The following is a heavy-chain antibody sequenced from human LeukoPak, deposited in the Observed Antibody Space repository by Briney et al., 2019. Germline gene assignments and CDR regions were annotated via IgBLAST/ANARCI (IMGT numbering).Heavy chain of an antibody. J-gene: IGHJ3*02. CDR1: GFTFSSYG. CDR3: ARESIVGLTPFLHI. V-gene: IGHV3-23*01. Sequence: GGSLRLSCAASGFTFSSYGMHWVRQAPGKGLEWVSALTSGGSTFYADSVKGRFTISRDNSKNTLSLQMNSLRAEDTAVYYCARESIVGLTPFLHIWGQGTMVTVSS. CDR2: LTSGGST. D-gene: IGHD1-26*01.